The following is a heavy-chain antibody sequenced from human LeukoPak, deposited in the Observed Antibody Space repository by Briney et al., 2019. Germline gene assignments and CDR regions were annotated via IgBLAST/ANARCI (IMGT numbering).Heavy chain of an antibody. CDR3: ARAGTKYYFDY. V-gene: IGHV1-2*02. D-gene: IGHD1/OR15-1a*01. CDR2: INPNSGGT. Sequence: ASVKVSCKASGYTFTSYDINWVRQAPGQGLEWMGWINPNSGGTNYAQKFQGRVTMTRDTSISTAYMELSRLRSDDTAVYYCARAGTKYYFDYWGQGTLVTVSS. CDR1: GYTFTSYD. J-gene: IGHJ4*02.